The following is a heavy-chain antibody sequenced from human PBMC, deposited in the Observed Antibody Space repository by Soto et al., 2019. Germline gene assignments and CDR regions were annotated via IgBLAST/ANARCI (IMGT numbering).Heavy chain of an antibody. J-gene: IGHJ4*02. CDR1: GFTFSSYS. V-gene: IGHV3-21*01. D-gene: IGHD2-8*01. CDR2: ISSSSSYI. CDR3: ARGTWDIVLMVYASYFDY. Sequence: PGGSLRLSCAASGFTFSSYSMNWVRQAPGKGREWVSSISSSSSYIYYADSVKGRFTIARDNAKNSLYLQMNSLRAEDTAVYYCARGTWDIVLMVYASYFDYWGQGTLVTVSS.